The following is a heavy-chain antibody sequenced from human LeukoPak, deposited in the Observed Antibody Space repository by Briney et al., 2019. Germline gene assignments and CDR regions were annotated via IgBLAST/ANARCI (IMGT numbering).Heavy chain of an antibody. J-gene: IGHJ4*02. CDR3: ARESGYSYGLDY. CDR1: GGSINNYY. V-gene: IGHV4-59*01. Sequence: PSETLSLTCTVSGGSINNYYWSWIRQPPGKGLEWIGYIYYSGSTNYNPSLKSRVTISVDTSKNQFSLKLSSVTAADTAVYYCARESGYSYGLDYWGQGTLVTVSS. CDR2: IYYSGST. D-gene: IGHD5-18*01.